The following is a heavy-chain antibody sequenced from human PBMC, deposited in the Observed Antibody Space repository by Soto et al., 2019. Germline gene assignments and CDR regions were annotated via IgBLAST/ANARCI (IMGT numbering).Heavy chain of an antibody. CDR1: GASLSSSGYY. J-gene: IGHJ4*02. Sequence: SETLSLTCIVSGASLSSSGYYWGWIRQPPGKGLEWIVSINYSGSTYSNPSLKSRIAISVDTSMNQFSLKLSSVTAADTAVYYCAKLRGGQQLVSCFDSWGQGNLVTVSS. V-gene: IGHV4-39*01. CDR2: INYSGST. D-gene: IGHD6-13*01. CDR3: AKLRGGQQLVSCFDS.